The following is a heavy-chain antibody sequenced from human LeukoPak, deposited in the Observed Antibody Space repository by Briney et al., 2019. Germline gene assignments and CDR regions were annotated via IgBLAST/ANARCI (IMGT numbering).Heavy chain of an antibody. Sequence: PGGSLRLSCAASGFTFSSYEMNWVRQAPGKGLEWISYISSSGSNIYYADSVKGRFTISRDNAKNSLYLQMNSLRAEDTAVYYCARDPYSGSYGADYYYYMDVWGKGTTVTISS. D-gene: IGHD1-26*01. V-gene: IGHV3-48*03. CDR1: GFTFSSYE. CDR2: ISSSGSNI. J-gene: IGHJ6*03. CDR3: ARDPYSGSYGADYYYYMDV.